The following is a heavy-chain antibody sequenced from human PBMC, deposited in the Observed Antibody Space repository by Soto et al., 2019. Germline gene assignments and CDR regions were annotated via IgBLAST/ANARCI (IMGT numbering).Heavy chain of an antibody. CDR2: IWYDGSNK. D-gene: IGHD3-22*01. CDR1: GFTFSSYG. Sequence: QVQLVESGGGVVQPGRSLRLSCAASGFTFSSYGMHWVRQAPGKGLEWVAVIWYDGSNKYYADSVKGRFTISRDNSKNTLYLQMNSLRAEDTAVYYCARDHGNYYDSSGCDYWGQGTLVTVSS. V-gene: IGHV3-33*01. CDR3: ARDHGNYYDSSGCDY. J-gene: IGHJ4*02.